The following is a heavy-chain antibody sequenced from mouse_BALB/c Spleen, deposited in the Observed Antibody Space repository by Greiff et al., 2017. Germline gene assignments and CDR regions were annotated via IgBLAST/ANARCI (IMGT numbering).Heavy chain of an antibody. CDR1: GFTFSSFG. D-gene: IGHD4-1*01. CDR2: ISSGSSTI. V-gene: IGHV5-17*02. J-gene: IGHJ2*01. CDR3: ARSPELSGTEDYFDY. Sequence: DVKLVESGGGLVQPGGSRKLSCAASGFTFSSFGMHWVRQAPEKGLEWVAYISSGSSTIYYADTVKGRFTISRDNPKNTLFLQMTSLRSEDTAMYYCARSPELSGTEDYFDYWGQGTTLTVSS.